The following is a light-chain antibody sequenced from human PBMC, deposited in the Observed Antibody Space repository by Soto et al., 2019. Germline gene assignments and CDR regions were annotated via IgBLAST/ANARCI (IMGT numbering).Light chain of an antibody. V-gene: IGKV2-24*01. Sequence: DVVMTQTPLSSPVTLGQPASISCRSSQNLVYSDGDTHLHWFQQRPGQPPRLLIYKISNRFSGVPDRLSGSGAGTDFTLRISRVEAEDAAIYFCMQATHLPRTFGQGTRLEIK. J-gene: IGKJ2*02. CDR3: MQATHLPRT. CDR1: QNLVYSDGDTH. CDR2: KIS.